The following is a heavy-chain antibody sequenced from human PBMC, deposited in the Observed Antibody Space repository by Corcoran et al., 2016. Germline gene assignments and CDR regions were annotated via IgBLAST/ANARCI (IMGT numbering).Heavy chain of an antibody. CDR3: ARVFGTNSSSLVLARDYYYYYYGMDV. Sequence: QLQLQESGPGLVKPSETLSLTCTVSGGSISSSSYYWGWIRQPPGKGLEWIGSIYYSGSTYYNPSLKSRVTISVDTSKNQFSLKLSSVTAADTAVYYWARVFGTNSSSLVLARDYYYYYYGMDVWGQGTTVTVSS. CDR2: IYYSGST. CDR1: GGSISSSSYY. V-gene: IGHV4-39*07. D-gene: IGHD6-6*01. J-gene: IGHJ6*02.